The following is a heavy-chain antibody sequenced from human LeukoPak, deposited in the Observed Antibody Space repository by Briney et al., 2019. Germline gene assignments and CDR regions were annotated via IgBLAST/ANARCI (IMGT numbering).Heavy chain of an antibody. J-gene: IGHJ2*01. Sequence: GGSLRLSSAGSGFTFSSYAMNWVRQAPGTGLEWVSGLSASGGSTYYADSVKGRFTISRDNSKNTLFLQLTSLGAEDTAVYYCAKSPTYYFDSSAKRYFDLWGRGTLVTVSS. CDR1: GFTFSSYA. D-gene: IGHD3-22*01. CDR2: LSASGGST. V-gene: IGHV3-23*01. CDR3: AKSPTYYFDSSAKRYFDL.